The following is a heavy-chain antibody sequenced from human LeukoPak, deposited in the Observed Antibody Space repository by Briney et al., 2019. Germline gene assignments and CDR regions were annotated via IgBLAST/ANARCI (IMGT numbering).Heavy chain of an antibody. Sequence: GGSLRLSCAASGFTFSSYAMNWVRQAPGKGLEWVSAISGSGGSTYCADSAKGRFTISRDNSKNTLHLQMNSLRAEDTAVYYCAKAGGSSWYFDYWGQGTLVTVSS. CDR3: AKAGGSSWYFDY. J-gene: IGHJ4*02. V-gene: IGHV3-23*01. CDR1: GFTFSSYA. CDR2: ISGSGGST. D-gene: IGHD6-13*01.